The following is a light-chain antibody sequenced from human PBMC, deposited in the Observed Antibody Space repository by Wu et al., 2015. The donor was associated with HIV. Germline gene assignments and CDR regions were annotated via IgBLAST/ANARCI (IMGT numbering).Light chain of an antibody. CDR3: LHYGTSPSYT. CDR1: QSVDSTY. J-gene: IGKJ3*01. CDR2: GAS. Sequence: CRASQSVDSTYISWVSTEGLGQAPRLLIYGASVRATDIPDRFSGSGSGTDFSLSINRLEPEDSAVYYCLHYGTSPSYTFGPGTKVEI. V-gene: IGKV3-20*01.